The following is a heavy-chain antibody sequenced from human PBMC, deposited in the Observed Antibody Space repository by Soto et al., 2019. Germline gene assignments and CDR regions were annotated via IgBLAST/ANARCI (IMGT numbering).Heavy chain of an antibody. CDR1: GFAFSSYA. J-gene: IGHJ3*02. CDR2: ISGSGGST. D-gene: IGHD2-8*01. Sequence: VQLLESGGGLVQPGGSLRLSCAASGFAFSSYAMSWVRQAPGKGLEWVSAISGSGGSTYYADSVKGRFTISRDNSKNTLYLQMNSLRAEDTAVYYCAKDDCTNGVCYSFAFDIWGQGTMVTVSS. V-gene: IGHV3-23*01. CDR3: AKDDCTNGVCYSFAFDI.